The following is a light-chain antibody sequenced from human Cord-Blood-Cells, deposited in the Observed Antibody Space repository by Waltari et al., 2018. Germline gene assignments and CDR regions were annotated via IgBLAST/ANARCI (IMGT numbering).Light chain of an antibody. CDR1: QSVSSSY. J-gene: IGKJ1*01. CDR2: GAS. V-gene: IGKV3-20*01. Sequence: IVLTQSPGNLSLSPGERATLSCRASQSVSSSYLAWYQQKPGQAPRLLIYGASSRATGIPDRFSGSGSGTDFTLTISRLEPEDFAVYYCQQYGSSPTWTFGQGAKVEIK. CDR3: QQYGSSPTWT.